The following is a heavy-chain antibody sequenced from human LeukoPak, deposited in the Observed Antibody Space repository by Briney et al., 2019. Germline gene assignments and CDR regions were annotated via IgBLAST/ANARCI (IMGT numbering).Heavy chain of an antibody. D-gene: IGHD6-19*01. J-gene: IGHJ6*01. CDR2: INHSGST. Sequence: SETLSLTCTVSGGSISSGDYYWSWIRQPPGKGLEWIGEINHSGSTNYNPSLKSRVTISVDTSKNQFSLKLSSVPAADTAVYYCAREPIIAVAGTLCYGMDVGGQGTTVTVSS. CDR3: AREPIIAVAGTLCYGMDV. CDR1: GGSISSGDYY. V-gene: IGHV4-39*07.